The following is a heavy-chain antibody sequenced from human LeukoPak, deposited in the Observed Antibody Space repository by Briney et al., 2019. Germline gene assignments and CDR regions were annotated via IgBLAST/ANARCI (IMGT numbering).Heavy chain of an antibody. CDR3: ARGYYDSSDFEYLQH. CDR1: GSTFTGYY. V-gene: IGHV1-2*02. CDR2: INPNSGDT. Sequence: ASVKVSCKASGSTFTGYYMHWVRQAPGQGLEWMGWINPNSGDTNFAQKFQGRVTMTRDTSISTVYMELSRLRSDDTAVFYCARGYYDSSDFEYLQHWGQGTLVTVSS. D-gene: IGHD3-22*01. J-gene: IGHJ1*01.